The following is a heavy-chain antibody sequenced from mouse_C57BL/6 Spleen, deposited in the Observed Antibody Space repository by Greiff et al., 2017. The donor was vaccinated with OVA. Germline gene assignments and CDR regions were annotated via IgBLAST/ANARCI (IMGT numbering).Heavy chain of an antibody. D-gene: IGHD3-2*02. CDR2: IWTGGGT. Sequence: QVQLKQSGPGLVAPSQSLSITCTVSGFSLTSYAISWVRQPPGKGLEWLGVIWTGGGTNYNSALKSRLSISKDNSKSQVFLKMNSLQTDDTARYYCATNTAQALYYFDYWGQGTTLTVSS. V-gene: IGHV2-9-1*01. J-gene: IGHJ2*01. CDR3: ATNTAQALYYFDY. CDR1: GFSLTSYA.